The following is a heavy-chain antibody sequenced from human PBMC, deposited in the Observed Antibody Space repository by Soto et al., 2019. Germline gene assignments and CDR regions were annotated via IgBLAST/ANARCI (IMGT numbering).Heavy chain of an antibody. V-gene: IGHV4-59*01. Sequence: QVQLQESGPGLVKPSETLSLTCTVSGGSISSYYWSWIRQPPGKGLEWIGYIYYSGSPNYNPSLKRXXTXSXXTTKNQFSLKLSSVTAADTAVYYCARDPTYGDAGYWGQGTLVTVSS. CDR2: IYYSGSP. CDR3: ARDPTYGDAGY. J-gene: IGHJ4*02. CDR1: GGSISSYY. D-gene: IGHD4-17*01.